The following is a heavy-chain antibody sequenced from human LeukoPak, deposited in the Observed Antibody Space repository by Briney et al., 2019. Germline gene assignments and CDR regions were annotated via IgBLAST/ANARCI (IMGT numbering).Heavy chain of an antibody. Sequence: QHGESLKISCAASGFTFSSYWMSWVRQAPGKGLEWVANIKQDGSEKYYVDSVKGRFTISRDNAKNSLYLQMNSLRAEDTAVYYCARGGLVVVVAATSYFDYWGQGTLVTVSS. CDR1: GFTFSSYW. J-gene: IGHJ4*02. D-gene: IGHD2-15*01. V-gene: IGHV3-7*04. CDR3: ARGGLVVVVAATSYFDY. CDR2: IKQDGSEK.